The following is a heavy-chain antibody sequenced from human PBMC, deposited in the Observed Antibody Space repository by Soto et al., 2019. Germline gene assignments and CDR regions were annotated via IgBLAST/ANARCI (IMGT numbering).Heavy chain of an antibody. CDR1: GYTFTSYD. V-gene: IGHV1-8*01. J-gene: IGHJ6*02. D-gene: IGHD3-9*01. CDR3: ARDPYDILTGYYHYYYYGMDV. CDR2: MNPNSGNT. Sequence: QVQLVQSGAEVKKPGASVKVSCKASGYTFTSYDINWVRQATGQGLEWMGWMNPNSGNTGYAQKFQGRVTMTRNTSISTAYTELSSLRSENTAVYYCARDPYDILTGYYHYYYYGMDVWCQGTTVTVSS.